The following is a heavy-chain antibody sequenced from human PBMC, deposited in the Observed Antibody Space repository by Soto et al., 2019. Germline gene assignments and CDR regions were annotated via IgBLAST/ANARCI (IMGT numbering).Heavy chain of an antibody. CDR1: GASIGTYY. Sequence: SETLSLTCTVSGASIGTYYWSWIRQPPGKGLEWIGYIYYSGSTNYNPSLKSRVTISLDTSKNQFSLRLSSVTAADTALYFCARGGFDWLPYAFDLWGQGTMVTVSS. D-gene: IGHD3-9*01. V-gene: IGHV4-59*01. CDR2: IYYSGST. J-gene: IGHJ3*01. CDR3: ARGGFDWLPYAFDL.